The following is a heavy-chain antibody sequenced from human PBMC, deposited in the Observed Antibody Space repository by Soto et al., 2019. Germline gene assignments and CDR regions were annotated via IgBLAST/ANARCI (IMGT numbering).Heavy chain of an antibody. CDR2: IYYSGST. Sequence: QVQLQESGPGLVKPSETLSLTCTVSGGSISSYYWSWIRQPPGKGLEWIGYIYYSGSTNYNPSLKSRVTISVDTSKNQFSLKLSSVTAADTAVYYCALIPWADDYSRTIDYWGQGTLVTVSS. J-gene: IGHJ4*02. D-gene: IGHD4-4*01. V-gene: IGHV4-59*08. CDR3: ALIPWADDYSRTIDY. CDR1: GGSISSYY.